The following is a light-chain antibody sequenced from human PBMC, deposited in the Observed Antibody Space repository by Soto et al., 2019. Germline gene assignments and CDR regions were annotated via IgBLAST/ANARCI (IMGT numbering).Light chain of an antibody. CDR2: EVS. CDR1: SSDVGGYNY. Sequence: QSALTQPASVSGSPGQSITISCTGTSSDVGGYNYVSWYQQHPGKAPKLMIFEVSNRPSGVSNHFSGSKSGNTASLTISGLQAEAEADYYCSSYTSSSIDYVFGAGTKLTVL. CDR3: SSYTSSSIDYV. J-gene: IGLJ1*01. V-gene: IGLV2-14*01.